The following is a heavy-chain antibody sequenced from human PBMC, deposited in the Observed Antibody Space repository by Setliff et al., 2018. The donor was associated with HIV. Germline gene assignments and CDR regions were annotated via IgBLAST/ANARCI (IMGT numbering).Heavy chain of an antibody. CDR3: ARVDCSSTSCYRDYYYYMDV. V-gene: IGHV4-39*01. J-gene: IGHJ6*03. D-gene: IGHD2-2*01. Sequence: SETLSLTCTVSGGSIKSGAYYWSWIRQHPGRGLEWIGSIYYSGSTYYNPSLKSRVTISVDTSKNQFSLKLSSVTAADTAVYYCARVDCSSTSCYRDYYYYMDVWGKGTTVTVSS. CDR2: IYYSGST. CDR1: GGSIKSGAYY.